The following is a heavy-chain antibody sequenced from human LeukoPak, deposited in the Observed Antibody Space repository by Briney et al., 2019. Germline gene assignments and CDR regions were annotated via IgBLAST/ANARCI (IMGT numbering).Heavy chain of an antibody. D-gene: IGHD5-12*01. CDR1: GYTFTTYY. CDR2: INPSGGST. V-gene: IGHV1-46*01. J-gene: IGHJ1*01. Sequence: ASVKVSCKASGYTFTTYYMHWVRQAPGQGLECMGVINPSGGSTSYAQKLQGRVTMNRDTSTSTVYMELSSLRSEDTAGYYCGTGGGTRIVARGGYFQHWGQGTLVTVSS. CDR3: GTGGGTRIVARGGYFQH.